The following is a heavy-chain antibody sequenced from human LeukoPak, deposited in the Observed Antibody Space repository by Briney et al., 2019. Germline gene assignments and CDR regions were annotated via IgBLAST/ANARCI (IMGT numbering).Heavy chain of an antibody. CDR1: GYTFTGYY. D-gene: IGHD3-3*01. CDR3: ARGHSTFSPYYDLVFYL. Sequence: ASVKVSCKASGYTFTGYYMHWVRQAPGQGLEWMGWINLNSGGTNYAQKFQGRVTMTRDTSISTAYMELSRLRSDDTAVYYCARGHSTFSPYYDLVFYLWGRGTLVTVSS. V-gene: IGHV1-2*02. CDR2: INLNSGGT. J-gene: IGHJ2*01.